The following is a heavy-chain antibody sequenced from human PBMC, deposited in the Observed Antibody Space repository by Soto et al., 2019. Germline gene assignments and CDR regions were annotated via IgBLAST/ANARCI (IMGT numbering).Heavy chain of an antibody. V-gene: IGHV1-24*01. D-gene: IGHD2-15*01. J-gene: IGHJ4*02. Sequence: ASVKVSCKVSGYTLTELSMHWVRQAPGKGLEWMGGFDPEDGETIYAQKFQGRVTMTEDTSTDTAYMELSSLRSEDTAVYYCATDLGYCSGGSCYDYWGQGTLVTVSS. CDR3: ATDLGYCSGGSCYDY. CDR1: GYTLTELS. CDR2: FDPEDGET.